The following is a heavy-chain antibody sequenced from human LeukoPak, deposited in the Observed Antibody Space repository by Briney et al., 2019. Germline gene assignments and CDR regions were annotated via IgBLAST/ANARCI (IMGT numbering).Heavy chain of an antibody. CDR2: TYYRSKWYN. Sequence: SQTLSLTCAISGDSVSSNSAAWNWIRQSPSRGLEWLGRTYYRSKWYNDYAVSVKSRITINPDTSKNQFSLQLNSVTPEDTAVYYCARGRNYDILTGYYDPWYFDLWGRGTLVTVSS. J-gene: IGHJ2*01. D-gene: IGHD3-9*01. V-gene: IGHV6-1*01. CDR3: ARGRNYDILTGYYDPWYFDL. CDR1: GDSVSSNSAA.